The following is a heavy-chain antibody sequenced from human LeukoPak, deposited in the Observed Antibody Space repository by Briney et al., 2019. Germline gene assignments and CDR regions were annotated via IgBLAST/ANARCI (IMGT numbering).Heavy chain of an antibody. V-gene: IGHV1-8*01. D-gene: IGHD5-24*01. CDR1: GYTFTSYD. J-gene: IGHJ4*02. CDR3: AREGGRGGGLRWLQLVYYFDY. Sequence: VASVKVSCKASGYTFTSYDINWVRQATGQGLEWMGWMNPNSGNTGYAQKFQGRVTMTRNTSISTAYMELSSLRSEDTAVYYCAREGGRGGGLRWLQLVYYFDYWGQGTLVTVSS. CDR2: MNPNSGNT.